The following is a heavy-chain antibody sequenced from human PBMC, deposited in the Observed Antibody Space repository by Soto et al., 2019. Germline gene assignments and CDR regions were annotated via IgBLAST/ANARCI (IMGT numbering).Heavy chain of an antibody. V-gene: IGHV1-2*04. CDR2: INPNSGGT. CDR3: ARAPLDDSSGSRLVEFDY. J-gene: IGHJ4*02. Sequence: ASVKVSCKASGYTFTGYYMHWVRQAPGQGLEWMGWINPNSGGTNYAQKFQGWVTMARDTSISTAYMELSRLRSDDTAVYYCARAPLDDSSGSRLVEFDYWGQGTLVTVSS. CDR1: GYTFTGYY. D-gene: IGHD3-22*01.